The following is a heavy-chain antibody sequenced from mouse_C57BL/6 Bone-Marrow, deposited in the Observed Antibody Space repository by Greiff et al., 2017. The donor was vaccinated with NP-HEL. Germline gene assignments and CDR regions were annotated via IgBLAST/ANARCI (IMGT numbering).Heavy chain of an antibody. V-gene: IGHV5-9-1*02. J-gene: IGHJ2*01. Sequence: EVQVVESGEGLVKPGGSLKLSCAASGFTFSSYAMSWVRQTPEKRLEWVAYISSGGDYIYYADTVKGRFTISRDNARNTLYLQMSSLKSEDTAMYYCTREALYYYGSLYYLDYWGQGTTLTVSS. CDR3: TREALYYYGSLYYLDY. CDR2: ISSGGDYI. CDR1: GFTFSSYA. D-gene: IGHD1-1*01.